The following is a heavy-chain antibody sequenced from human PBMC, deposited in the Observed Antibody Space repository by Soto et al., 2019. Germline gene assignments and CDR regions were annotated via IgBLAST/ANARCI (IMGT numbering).Heavy chain of an antibody. CDR3: AKDEVGAIYYYYSGMDV. D-gene: IGHD1-26*01. J-gene: IGHJ6*02. CDR2: SSGSGGST. V-gene: IGHV3-23*01. Sequence: EVQLLESGGGLVQPGGSLRLSCAASGFTFSSYAMSWVRQAPGKGLEWVSASSGSGGSTYYADSVKGRFTISRDNSKNTLYLQVNILRAEDTAVYYCAKDEVGAIYYYYSGMDVWGHGTTVTVSS. CDR1: GFTFSSYA.